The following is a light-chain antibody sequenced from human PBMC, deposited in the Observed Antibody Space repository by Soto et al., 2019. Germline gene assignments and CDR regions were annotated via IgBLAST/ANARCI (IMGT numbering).Light chain of an antibody. CDR2: AAS. CDR3: LQDYNYPWT. J-gene: IGKJ1*01. V-gene: IGKV1-6*02. Sequence: QMARVSSCLPAWVGDSVTITCRASQGISNYLAWYQQKPGKAPKLLIYAASSLQSGVPSRFSGSGSGTDFTLTISSLQPEDFATYYCLQDYNYPWTFGQGTKVDIK. CDR1: QGISNY.